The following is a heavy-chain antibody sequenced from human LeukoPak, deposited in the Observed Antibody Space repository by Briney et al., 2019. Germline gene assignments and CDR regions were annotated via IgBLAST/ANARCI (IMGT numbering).Heavy chain of an antibody. CDR1: GFTFDDYA. CDR3: LGYCSRTSCLDAFDI. V-gene: IGHV3-9*01. D-gene: IGHD2-2*01. J-gene: IGHJ3*02. CDR2: ISWNSGSI. Sequence: GGSLRLSCAASGFTFDDYAMHWVRQAPGKGLEWVSGISWNSGSIGYADSVKGRFTISRDNAKNSLYLQMNSLRAEDTAVYYSLGYCSRTSCLDAFDIWGQGTMVTVSS.